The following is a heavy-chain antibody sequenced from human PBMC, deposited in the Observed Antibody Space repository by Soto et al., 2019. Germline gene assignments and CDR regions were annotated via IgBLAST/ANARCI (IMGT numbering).Heavy chain of an antibody. CDR2: IDPSGSYT. Sequence: GESLKISCKGPGYIFTNHWIHWVRQLPGKGLEWMGRIDPSGSYTNYSPSFQGHVTISADKSINTAYLQWSSMKASDTAMYYCVISSSILGDSWGQGTLVTVSS. D-gene: IGHD2-2*01. CDR1: GYIFTNHW. V-gene: IGHV5-10-1*01. J-gene: IGHJ4*02. CDR3: VISSSILGDS.